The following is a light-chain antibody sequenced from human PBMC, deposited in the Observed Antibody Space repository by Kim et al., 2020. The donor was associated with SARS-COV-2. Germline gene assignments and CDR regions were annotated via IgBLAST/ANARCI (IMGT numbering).Light chain of an antibody. CDR3: LQHDSYPLT. CDR2: AAS. Sequence: ASVGDRVTITCQASQGISSYLAWFQQKPGQVPKRLIYAASSLQSGVPSRFSGSGSGTEFTLTISSLQPEDFATYYCLQHDSYPLTFGGGTKVDIK. V-gene: IGKV1-17*03. CDR1: QGISSY. J-gene: IGKJ4*01.